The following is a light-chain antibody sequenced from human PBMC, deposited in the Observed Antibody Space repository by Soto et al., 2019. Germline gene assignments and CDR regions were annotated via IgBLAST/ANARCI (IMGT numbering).Light chain of an antibody. CDR3: QQYGTVPWT. CDR1: QSVDSSF. J-gene: IGKJ1*01. V-gene: IGKV3-20*01. Sequence: EIVLTQSPGTLSLSPGERATLSCRASQSVDSSFLGWYQQKPGQSPRLLIYGASSRASGIPDRFSGSGSGTDFTLSINGLDPEDFAVYYCQQYGTVPWTFGQGTKVDI. CDR2: GAS.